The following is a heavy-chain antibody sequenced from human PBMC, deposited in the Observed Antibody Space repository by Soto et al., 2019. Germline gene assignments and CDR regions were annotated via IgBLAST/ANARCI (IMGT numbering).Heavy chain of an antibody. CDR1: GGSFSGYY. J-gene: IGHJ6*02. Sequence: SETLSLTCAVYGGSFSGYYWSWIRQPPGKGLEWIGEINHSGSTNYNPSLKSRVTISVDTSKNQFSLKLSSVTAADTAVYYCARGIAVAGAVGPSDYYYYYGMDVWGQGTTVTVSS. V-gene: IGHV4-34*01. CDR2: INHSGST. CDR3: ARGIAVAGAVGPSDYYYYYGMDV. D-gene: IGHD6-19*01.